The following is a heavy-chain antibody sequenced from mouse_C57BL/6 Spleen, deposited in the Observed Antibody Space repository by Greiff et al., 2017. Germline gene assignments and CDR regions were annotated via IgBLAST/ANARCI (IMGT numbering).Heavy chain of an antibody. V-gene: IGHV1-52*01. D-gene: IGHD2-2*01. CDR2: IDPSDSET. CDR3: ARDGYDGVRDY. Sequence: VQLQQPGAELVRPGSSVKLSCKASGYTFTSYWMHWVKQRPIQGLEWIGNIDPSDSETHYNQKFKDKATLTVDKSSSTAYMQLSSLTSEDSAVYYCARDGYDGVRDYWGQGTTLTVSS. CDR1: GYTFTSYW. J-gene: IGHJ2*01.